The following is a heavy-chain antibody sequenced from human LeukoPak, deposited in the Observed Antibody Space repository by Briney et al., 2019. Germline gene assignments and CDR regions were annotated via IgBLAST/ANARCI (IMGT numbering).Heavy chain of an antibody. CDR3: ARLVGADVQGYYYYYGRDV. Sequence: ATLSLTCAVAGGSISSYYWSWIRPPPGKGLEWIWYIYYSGSTNYNPSLKSRVTISVDTSKSQYSMKLSSVTAADTAVYYCARLVGADVQGYYYYYGRDVWGQGTTVSVS. CDR2: IYYSGST. D-gene: IGHD3-16*01. CDR1: GGSISSYY. J-gene: IGHJ6*02. V-gene: IGHV4-59*08.